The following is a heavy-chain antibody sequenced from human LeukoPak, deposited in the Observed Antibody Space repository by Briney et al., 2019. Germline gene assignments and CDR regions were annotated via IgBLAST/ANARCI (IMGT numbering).Heavy chain of an antibody. CDR3: ARPDDYGGKPAAFDI. Sequence: GESLKISCKGSGDSFTGYWIGWVRQMPGKGLEWMGIIYPGDSDTRYSPSFQGQVTISADKSISTAYLPWSSLKASDTAIYYCARPDDYGGKPAAFDIWGQGTLVTVSS. V-gene: IGHV5-51*01. CDR2: IYPGDSDT. J-gene: IGHJ3*02. CDR1: GDSFTGYW. D-gene: IGHD4-23*01.